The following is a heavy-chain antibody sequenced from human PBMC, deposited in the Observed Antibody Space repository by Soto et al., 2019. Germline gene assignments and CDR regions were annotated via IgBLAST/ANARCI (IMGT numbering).Heavy chain of an antibody. V-gene: IGHV4-39*01. J-gene: IGHJ3*02. CDR1: GGSISSTSYY. CDR3: ARQEYRVRAFDI. D-gene: IGHD5-12*01. CDR2: IYYSGST. Sequence: SESLSLTCTVSGGSISSTSYYGGWIRQPPGKGLEWIGSIYYSGSTYYNPSLKSRVTISVDTSKNQFSLKLSSVTAADTAVYYCARQEYRVRAFDIWGQGTMVTVSS.